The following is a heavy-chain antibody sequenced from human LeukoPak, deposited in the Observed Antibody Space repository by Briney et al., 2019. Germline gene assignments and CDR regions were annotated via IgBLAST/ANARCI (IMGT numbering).Heavy chain of an antibody. CDR1: GGSISPYF. CDR3: ARDVYRGVTNFDP. V-gene: IGHV4-59*01. J-gene: IGHJ5*02. D-gene: IGHD3-10*01. CDR2: ISYTGST. Sequence: SETLSLTCTVSGGSISPYFWSWIRQPPGKGLEWIGYISYTGSTNYNPSLKSRVTISVDTSKNQFSLQLTSVTAADTAVYYCARDVYRGVTNFDPWGEGTLVTVS.